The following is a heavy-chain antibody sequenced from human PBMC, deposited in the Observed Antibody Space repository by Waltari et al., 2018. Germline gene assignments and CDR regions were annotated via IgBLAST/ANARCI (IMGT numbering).Heavy chain of an antibody. CDR2: IKQDGSEK. J-gene: IGHJ4*02. Sequence: EVQLVESGGGLVQPGGSPRLSCAASGFTFSSYWMSWARQAPGKGLEWVANIKQDGSEKYYVDSVKGRFTISRDNAKNSLYLQMNSLRAEDTAVYYCAREGVQLEIDYWGQGTLVTVSS. CDR3: AREGVQLEIDY. V-gene: IGHV3-7*01. D-gene: IGHD1-1*01. CDR1: GFTFSSYW.